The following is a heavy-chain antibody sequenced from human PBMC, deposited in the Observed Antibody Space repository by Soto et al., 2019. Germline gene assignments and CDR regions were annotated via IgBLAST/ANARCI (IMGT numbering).Heavy chain of an antibody. D-gene: IGHD3-22*01. CDR2: INPNSGGT. V-gene: IGHV1-2*04. Sequence: QVQLVQSGAEVKKPGASVKVSCKASGYTFTGYYMHWVRQAPGQGLEWMGWINPNSGGTNYAQKFQGWVTMTRGTAISTSYMELSRKGSDDTAVYYCARESAGPMIVSTPEYGMDVWGEGTTVTVSS. J-gene: IGHJ6*04. CDR1: GYTFTGYY. CDR3: ARESAGPMIVSTPEYGMDV.